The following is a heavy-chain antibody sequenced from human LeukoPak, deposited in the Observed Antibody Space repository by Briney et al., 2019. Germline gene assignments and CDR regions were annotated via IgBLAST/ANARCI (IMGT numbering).Heavy chain of an antibody. CDR2: IYYCGTT. D-gene: IGHD3-22*01. V-gene: IGHV4-59*11. Sequence: PSEALSLTCTVSGGSISSHYWSWFRQTPGGRPEWIALIYYCGTTNYNPSLTGRVIISIDSSKNQFSLKLSSVTAADTAIYYCARGTGFYDSSGHYYWGYFDSWGQGTLVPVSS. CDR1: GGSISSHY. CDR3: ARGTGFYDSSGHYYWGYFDS. J-gene: IGHJ4*02.